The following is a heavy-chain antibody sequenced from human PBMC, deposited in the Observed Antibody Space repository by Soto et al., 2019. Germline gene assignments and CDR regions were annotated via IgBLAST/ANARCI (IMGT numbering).Heavy chain of an antibody. CDR2: IKSKTDGGTT. D-gene: IGHD3-10*01. CDR1: GFTFSNAW. V-gene: IGHV3-15*01. CDR3: TTEARAGAFDI. Sequence: GGSLRLSCAASGFTFSNAWMSWVRQAPGKGLEWVGHIKSKTDGGTTDYAAPVKGRFTISRDDSKNTLYLQMNSLKTEDTAVYYCTTEARAGAFDIWGQGTMVTVSS. J-gene: IGHJ3*02.